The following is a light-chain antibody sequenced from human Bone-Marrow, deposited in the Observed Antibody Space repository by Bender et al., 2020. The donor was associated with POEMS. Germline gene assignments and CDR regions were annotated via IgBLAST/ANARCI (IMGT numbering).Light chain of an antibody. Sequence: QSVLTQPPSASGTPGQRVPISCSGSSSNIGSNTVSWYQQLPGTAPKLLIYTNNRRPSGVPDRFSGSKSGTSASLAITGLQSDDEAIYFCVAWDASLNGWVFGGGTKLTVL. V-gene: IGLV1-44*01. CDR3: VAWDASLNGWV. CDR2: TNN. J-gene: IGLJ3*02. CDR1: SSNIGSNT.